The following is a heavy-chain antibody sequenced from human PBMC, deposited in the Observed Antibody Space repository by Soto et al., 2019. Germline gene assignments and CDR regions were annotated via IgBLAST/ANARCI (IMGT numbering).Heavy chain of an antibody. CDR1: GFSLSTYHMG. CDR2: IYWDDDK. CDR3: ANAGDYDLLTFDH. D-gene: IGHD4-17*01. J-gene: IGHJ4*02. Sequence: QITLKESGATLVRPAQTLTLTCDFSGFSLSTYHMGVAWIRQPPGKAPEWLALIYWDDDKRYSPSLKDRLAISNATSSNKVVLTITNIHPGDSATYFCANAGDYDLLTFDHWGPGTLVTVSS. V-gene: IGHV2-5*02.